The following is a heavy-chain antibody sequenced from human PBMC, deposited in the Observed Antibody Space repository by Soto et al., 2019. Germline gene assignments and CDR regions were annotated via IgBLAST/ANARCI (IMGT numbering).Heavy chain of an antibody. CDR3: ARGEYYYGMDV. J-gene: IGHJ6*02. D-gene: IGHD3-16*01. Sequence: QVQLQESGPGLVKPSQTLSLTCIVSGDSINSGDYYWSWIRQPPGGGLEWIGYIYYSGTTYYNSSLKSRVNISIDRSKKQLPLKVRFVTVADTAVYYCARGEYYYGMDVWGQGTTVTVSS. CDR2: IYYSGTT. V-gene: IGHV4-30-4*01. CDR1: GDSINSGDYY.